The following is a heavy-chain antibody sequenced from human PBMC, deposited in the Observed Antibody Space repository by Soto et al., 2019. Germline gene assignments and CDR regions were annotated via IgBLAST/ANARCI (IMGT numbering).Heavy chain of an antibody. J-gene: IGHJ6*02. CDR3: ASILPPGPYYSYAMDV. V-gene: IGHV4-30-4*01. Sequence: PSETLSLACTVSGGSISSGGYYWSWIRQPPGKGLEWIGYIYYSGSTYYNPSLKSRVTISVDTSKNQFSLKLSSVTAADTAAYYCASILPPGPYYSYAMDVWGQGTPVTVSS. CDR2: IYYSGST. CDR1: GGSISSGGYY.